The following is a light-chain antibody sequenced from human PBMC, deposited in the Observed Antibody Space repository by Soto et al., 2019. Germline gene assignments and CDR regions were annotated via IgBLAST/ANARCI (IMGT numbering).Light chain of an antibody. V-gene: IGKV3-20*01. CDR1: QTVSSSY. J-gene: IGKJ1*01. CDR3: QQYFTSPWT. Sequence: EIVMTQSPATLSVSPGERATLSCRASQTVSSSYLAWYQQRPGQAPRLLIYGASSRATGIPDRVSGSGSGTDFTLTISRLEPEDFAVYYCQQYFTSPWTFGQGTKVDIK. CDR2: GAS.